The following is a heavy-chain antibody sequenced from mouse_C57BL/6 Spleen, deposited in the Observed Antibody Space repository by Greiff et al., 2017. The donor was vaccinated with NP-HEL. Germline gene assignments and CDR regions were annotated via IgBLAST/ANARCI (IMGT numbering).Heavy chain of an antibody. CDR3: DRVFPPYAMDY. Sequence: QVQLQQSGPGLVQPSPCLSITCTVSGFSFTSYGVHWVRQSPGKGLEWLGVIWRGGSTDYYADFIYSLSISTDNSKSQVFCKMNSLQAEDTAIYYCDRVFPPYAMDYWGQGTSVTVSS. CDR2: IWRGGST. CDR1: GFSFTSYG. J-gene: IGHJ4*01. V-gene: IGHV2-2*01.